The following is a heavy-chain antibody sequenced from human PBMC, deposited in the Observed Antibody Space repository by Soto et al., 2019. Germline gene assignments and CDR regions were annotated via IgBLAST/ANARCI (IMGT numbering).Heavy chain of an antibody. D-gene: IGHD6-13*01. Sequence: RLSCAASGFTFSSYAMHWVRQAPGKGLEWVAVISYDGSNKYYADSVKGRFTISRDNSKNTLYLQMNSLRAEDTAVYYCARDTGEQGSSFSYYFDYWGQGTLVTVSS. V-gene: IGHV3-30-3*01. CDR2: ISYDGSNK. J-gene: IGHJ4*02. CDR1: GFTFSSYA. CDR3: ARDTGEQGSSFSYYFDY.